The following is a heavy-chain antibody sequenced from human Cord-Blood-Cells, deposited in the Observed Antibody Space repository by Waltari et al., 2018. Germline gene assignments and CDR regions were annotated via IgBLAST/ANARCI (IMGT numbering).Heavy chain of an antibody. J-gene: IGHJ4*02. CDR2: IYYSGST. Sequence: QLQLQESGPGLVKPSATLSLTCTVSGGSISSRSYYWGWIRQPPGKGLEWIGSIYYSGSTYYNPSLKSRVTISVDTSKNQFSLKLSSVTAADTAVYYCARHLDRAAAGIDYWGQGTLVTVSS. D-gene: IGHD6-13*01. CDR3: ARHLDRAAAGIDY. V-gene: IGHV4-39*01. CDR1: GGSISSRSYY.